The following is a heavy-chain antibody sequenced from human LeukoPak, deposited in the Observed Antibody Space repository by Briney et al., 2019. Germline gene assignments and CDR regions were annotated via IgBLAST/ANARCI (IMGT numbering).Heavy chain of an antibody. CDR2: VNRDGSET. CDR3: ARNNGMDV. V-gene: IGHV3-7*03. J-gene: IGHJ6*02. Sequence: GGSLRPSCAASGFTLSNHWMTWVRQVPGRGPEWVANVNRDGSETYYLDSVKGRFTISKDNAKNSLYLQMNSLRAEDTALYHCARNNGMDVWGQGTTVIVSS. CDR1: GFTLSNHW.